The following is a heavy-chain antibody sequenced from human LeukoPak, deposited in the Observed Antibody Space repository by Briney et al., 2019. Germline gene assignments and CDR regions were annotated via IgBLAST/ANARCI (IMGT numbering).Heavy chain of an antibody. Sequence: PGGSLRLSCAASGFTFSTYAMSWVRQAPGKGLEWVSVISGSGDTAYYADSVKGRFAISRDNSKNTLSLQMNSLRAEDTAVYYCARDTVAYSSSLIDYWGQGTLVTVSS. V-gene: IGHV3-23*01. CDR3: ARDTVAYSSSLIDY. D-gene: IGHD6-13*01. CDR2: ISGSGDTA. CDR1: GFTFSTYA. J-gene: IGHJ4*02.